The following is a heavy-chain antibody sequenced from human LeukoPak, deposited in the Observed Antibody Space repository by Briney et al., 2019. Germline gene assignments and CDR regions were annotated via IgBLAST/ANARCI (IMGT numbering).Heavy chain of an antibody. CDR2: INPNSGGT. D-gene: IGHD3-22*01. V-gene: IGHV1-2*02. J-gene: IGHJ4*02. Sequence: ASVKVSCKASGYTFTGYYMHWVRQAPGQGLEWMGWINPNSGGTNYAQKFQGRVTMTRDTSISTAYMELSRLRSDDTAVYYCARAGVYYDSSGYYRHWGQGTLVTVSS. CDR1: GYTFTGYY. CDR3: ARAGVYYDSSGYYRH.